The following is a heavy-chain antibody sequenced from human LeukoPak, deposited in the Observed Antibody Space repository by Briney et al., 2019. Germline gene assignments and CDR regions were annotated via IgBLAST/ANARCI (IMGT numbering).Heavy chain of an antibody. CDR1: GGSFSRDA. CDR3: ARDGLHLERRGLDV. D-gene: IGHD1-1*01. J-gene: IGHJ6*04. V-gene: IGHV1-69*13. Sequence: ASVKVSCKASGGSFSRDAISWVRQAPGQGLEWIGGIIPIFGTTNYAQKFQDRVMITADEFTSTAFMELTRLSSEDTAVYYCARDGLHLERRGLDVWGKGTTVTVSS. CDR2: IIPIFGTT.